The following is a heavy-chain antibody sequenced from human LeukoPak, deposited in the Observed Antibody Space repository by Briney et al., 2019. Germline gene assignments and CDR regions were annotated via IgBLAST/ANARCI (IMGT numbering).Heavy chain of an antibody. J-gene: IGHJ4*02. D-gene: IGHD3-16*01. CDR1: GFDFNSYT. Sequence: GSLRLSCVASGFDFNSYTMSWARQAPGKGLEWVAKMKEGGSDIHYVDSVKGRFTICRDNAKNSLCLQMSSLRADDTAVYYCASGGARYLDSWGQGILVTVSS. CDR3: ASGGARYLDS. CDR2: MKEGGSDI. V-gene: IGHV3-7*01.